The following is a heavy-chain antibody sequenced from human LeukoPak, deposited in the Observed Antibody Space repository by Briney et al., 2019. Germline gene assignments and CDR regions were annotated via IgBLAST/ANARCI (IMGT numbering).Heavy chain of an antibody. D-gene: IGHD6-13*01. CDR2: ISSSSSYI. CDR3: ARDPGIAAAGTGDY. V-gene: IGHV3-21*01. Sequence: GGSLRLSCAASGFTFSSYSMNWVRQAPGKGLEWVSSISSSSSYIYYADSVKGRFTISRDNAKNSLYLQMNSLRAEGTAVYYCARDPGIAAAGTGDYWGQGTLVTVSS. CDR1: GFTFSSYS. J-gene: IGHJ4*02.